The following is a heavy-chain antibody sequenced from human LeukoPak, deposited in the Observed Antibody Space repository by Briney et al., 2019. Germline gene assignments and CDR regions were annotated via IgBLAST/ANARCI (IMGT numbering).Heavy chain of an antibody. J-gene: IGHJ5*02. Sequence: PGGSLRLSCAASGFTFSNAWMSWVRQAPGKGLEWVGRIKSKTDGGTTDYAAPVKGRFTISRDDSKNTLYLQMNSLKTEDTAVYYCTTAHYYGSPGGFDPWGQGTLVTVSS. D-gene: IGHD3-10*01. V-gene: IGHV3-15*01. CDR3: TTAHYYGSPGGFDP. CDR2: IKSKTDGGTT. CDR1: GFTFSNAW.